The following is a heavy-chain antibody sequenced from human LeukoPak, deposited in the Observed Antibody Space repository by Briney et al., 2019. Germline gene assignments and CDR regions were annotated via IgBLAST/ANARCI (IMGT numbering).Heavy chain of an antibody. Sequence: PGGSLRLSCAASGFTFSSYSMNWVRQAPGKGLEWVSSISSSSSYIYYADSVKGRFTISRDNAKNSLYLQMNSLRAEDTAVYYCARDQAAGSYFDYWGQGTLVIVSS. J-gene: IGHJ4*02. CDR3: ARDQAAGSYFDY. CDR1: GFTFSSYS. V-gene: IGHV3-21*01. CDR2: ISSSSSYI. D-gene: IGHD6-13*01.